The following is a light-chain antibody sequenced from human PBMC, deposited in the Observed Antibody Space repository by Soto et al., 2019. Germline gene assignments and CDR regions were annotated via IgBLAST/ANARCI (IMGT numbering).Light chain of an antibody. Sequence: DIQMTQSPSSLSASVGDRVTITCRASQSISSYLNWYQQKPGKAPKLLIYAASSLQSGDPSRFSGRGAGPDFTLTISSLQPEEFATDYRQQSYRTLLTFGGGTKVEIK. J-gene: IGKJ4*01. V-gene: IGKV1-39*01. CDR3: QQSYRTLLT. CDR2: AAS. CDR1: QSISSY.